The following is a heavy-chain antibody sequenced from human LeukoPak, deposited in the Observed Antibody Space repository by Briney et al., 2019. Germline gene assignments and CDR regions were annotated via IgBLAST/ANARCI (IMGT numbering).Heavy chain of an antibody. D-gene: IGHD6-19*01. CDR2: IYSGGST. CDR3: ARHPSVAGTGFDY. CDR1: GGSLNTYY. V-gene: IGHV4-4*07. Sequence: SETLSLTCTVSGGSLNTYYWTWIRQPAGKGLEWIGRIYSGGSTNYNPSLESRVTISVDTSKNQFSLKLSSVTAADTAVYYCARHPSVAGTGFDYWGQGTLVTVSS. J-gene: IGHJ4*02.